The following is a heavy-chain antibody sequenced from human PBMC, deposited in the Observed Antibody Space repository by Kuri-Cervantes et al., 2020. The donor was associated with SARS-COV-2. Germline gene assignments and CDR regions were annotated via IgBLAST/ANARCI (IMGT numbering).Heavy chain of an antibody. J-gene: IGHJ4*02. CDR3: AKDKSHYDFWRQDY. CDR2: ISGSGGST. V-gene: IGHV3-23*01. D-gene: IGHD3-3*01. CDR1: GFTFSSYA. Sequence: GESLKISCAASGFTFSSYAMSWVRQAPGKGLEWVSAISGSGGSTYYADSVKGRFTISRDNSKNTLYLQMNSLRAEDTAVYYCAKDKSHYDFWRQDYWGQGTVVTVSS.